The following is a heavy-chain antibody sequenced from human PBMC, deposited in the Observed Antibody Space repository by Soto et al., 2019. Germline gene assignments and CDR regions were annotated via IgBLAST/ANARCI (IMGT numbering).Heavy chain of an antibody. Sequence: GGSLRLSCAASGFTFSSYAMSWVRQAPGKVLEWVSAISGSGGSTYYADSVKGRFTISRDNSKNTLYLQMNSLRAEDTAVYYCAREGGGVYCSGGSCYGRYFDFWGQGTRVTVSS. J-gene: IGHJ4*02. D-gene: IGHD2-15*01. CDR2: ISGSGGST. CDR3: AREGGGVYCSGGSCYGRYFDF. V-gene: IGHV3-23*01. CDR1: GFTFSSYA.